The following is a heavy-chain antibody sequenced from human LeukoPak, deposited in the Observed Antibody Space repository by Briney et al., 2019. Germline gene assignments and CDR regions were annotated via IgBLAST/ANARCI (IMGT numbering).Heavy chain of an antibody. CDR2: IYYSGST. V-gene: IGHV4-59*08. Sequence: SETLSLTCTVSGGSISSYYWSWIRQPPGKGLEWIGYIYYSGSTNYNPSLKSRVTISVDTSKNQFSLRLSSVTAADTAVYYCATSGWYLLPGVYWGQGTLVTVSS. J-gene: IGHJ4*02. CDR1: GGSISSYY. D-gene: IGHD6-19*01. CDR3: ATSGWYLLPGVY.